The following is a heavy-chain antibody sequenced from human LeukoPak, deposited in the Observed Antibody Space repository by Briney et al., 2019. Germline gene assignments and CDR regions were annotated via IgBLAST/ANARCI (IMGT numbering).Heavy chain of an antibody. CDR2: ISSSSSYI. V-gene: IGHV3-21*01. CDR3: ARVLVVQESEYYFDY. D-gene: IGHD3-22*01. J-gene: IGHJ4*02. Sequence: GGSLRLSCAASGFTFSSYSMNWVRQAPGKGLEWVSSISSSSSYIYYADSVKGRFTISRDNAKNSLYLQMNSLRAEDTAVYYCARVLVVQESEYYFDYWGQGTLVTVSS. CDR1: GFTFSSYS.